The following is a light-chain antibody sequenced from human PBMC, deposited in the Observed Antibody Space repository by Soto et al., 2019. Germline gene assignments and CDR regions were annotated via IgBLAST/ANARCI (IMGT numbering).Light chain of an antibody. CDR3: QQYNNYSGT. Sequence: IRMTQSPSSCSASPGDIFTITFRASQSISSWLAWYQQKPGKAPKLLIYKASNLESGVPSRFSGSGSGTEFSLTISSLQPDDFAIYYCQQYNNYSGTFGQGTKVDI. CDR2: KAS. CDR1: QSISSW. J-gene: IGKJ1*01. V-gene: IGKV1-5*03.